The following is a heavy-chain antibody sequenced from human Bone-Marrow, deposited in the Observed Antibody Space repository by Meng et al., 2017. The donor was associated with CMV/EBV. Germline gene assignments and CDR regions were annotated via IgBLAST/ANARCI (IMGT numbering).Heavy chain of an antibody. CDR1: GYTFTGYY. J-gene: IGHJ5*02. V-gene: IGHV1-2*02. Sequence: ASVKVSCKASGYTFTGYYIHWVRQAPGQGLAWMGWISPNSGGTHYAQNFQGRVTMTTDTSTSTAYMELRSLRSDDTAVYYCARDTPSSSGYHNWFDPWGQGTLVTVSS. D-gene: IGHD3-22*01. CDR3: ARDTPSSSGYHNWFDP. CDR2: ISPNSGGT.